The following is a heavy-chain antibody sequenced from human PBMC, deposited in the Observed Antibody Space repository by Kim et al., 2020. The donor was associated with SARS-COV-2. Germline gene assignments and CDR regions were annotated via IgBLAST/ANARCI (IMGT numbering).Heavy chain of an antibody. V-gene: IGHV4-4*02. CDR1: GGSISSSNW. D-gene: IGHD3-3*01. J-gene: IGHJ6*02. CDR3: ARDHRGLRFLEWAPWTVYGMDV. CDR2: IYHSGST. Sequence: SETLSLTCAVSGGSISSSNWWSWVRQPPGKGLEWIGEIYHSGSTNYNPSLKSRVTISVDKSKNQFSLKLSSVTAADTAVYYCARDHRGLRFLEWAPWTVYGMDVWGQGTTVTVSS.